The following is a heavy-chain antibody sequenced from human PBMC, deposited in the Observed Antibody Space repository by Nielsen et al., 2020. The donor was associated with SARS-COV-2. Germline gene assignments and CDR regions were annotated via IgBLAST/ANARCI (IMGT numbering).Heavy chain of an antibody. J-gene: IGHJ4*02. CDR3: ATAGPILNY. Sequence: GGSLRLSCAASGFTFDDYAMHWVRQAPGKGLEWVSGISWNSGSIGYADSVKGRITISRDNAKNSLYLQMNSLRAEDTALYYCATAGPILNYWGQGTLVTVSS. CDR2: ISWNSGSI. CDR1: GFTFDDYA. V-gene: IGHV3-9*01. D-gene: IGHD3-9*01.